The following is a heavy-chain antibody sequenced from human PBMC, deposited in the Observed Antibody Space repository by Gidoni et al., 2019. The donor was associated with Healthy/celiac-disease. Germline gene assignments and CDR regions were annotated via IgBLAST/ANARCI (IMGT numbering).Heavy chain of an antibody. D-gene: IGHD3-3*01. J-gene: IGHJ5*02. Sequence: EVQLVESGGGLVQPGGSLRLSCAASGFTFSSHWMPWVRQAPGKGLVWVSRINSDGGSTSYADSVKGRFTISRDNAKKTLYLQMNSLRAEDTAVYYCARDRPITIFANWFDLWGQGTLVTVSS. CDR1: GFTFSSHW. V-gene: IGHV3-74*01. CDR3: ARDRPITIFANWFDL. CDR2: INSDGGST.